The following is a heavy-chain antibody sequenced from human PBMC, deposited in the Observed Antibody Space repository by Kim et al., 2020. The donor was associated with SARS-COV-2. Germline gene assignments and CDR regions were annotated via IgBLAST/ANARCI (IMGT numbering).Heavy chain of an antibody. J-gene: IGHJ4*02. CDR2: IKQDGSEK. CDR3: ARFYDFWSGYPYTSTDY. V-gene: IGHV3-7*01. CDR1: GFTFSSYW. Sequence: GGSLRLSCAASGFTFSSYWMSWVRQAPGKGLEWVANIKQDGSEKYYVDSVKGRFTISRDNAKNSLYLQMNSLRAEDTAVYYCARFYDFWSGYPYTSTDYWGQGTLVTVSS. D-gene: IGHD3-3*01.